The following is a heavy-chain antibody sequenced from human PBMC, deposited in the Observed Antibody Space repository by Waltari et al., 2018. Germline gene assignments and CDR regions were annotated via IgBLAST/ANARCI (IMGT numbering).Heavy chain of an antibody. Sequence: EVQLVESGGGLVKPGGSLRLSCAASGFTFSNAWMSWVRSGPGKGRELVGRMKSKSDGGTKDYAAPVKGRFTLSRDDSKKPPYLAMNSLKTEDTAGYYCTTDPGRVRGVRDYWGQGTLVTVSS. CDR1: GFTFSNAW. J-gene: IGHJ4*02. CDR3: TTDPGRVRGVRDY. CDR2: MKSKSDGGTK. D-gene: IGHD3-10*01. V-gene: IGHV3-15*01.